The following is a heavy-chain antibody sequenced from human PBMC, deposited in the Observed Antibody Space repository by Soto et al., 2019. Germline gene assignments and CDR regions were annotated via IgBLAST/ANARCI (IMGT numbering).Heavy chain of an antibody. D-gene: IGHD4-17*01. J-gene: IGHJ4*02. CDR1: AVTLRNYW. CDR3: GRGADGDLVHS. CDR2: INPEETTI. V-gene: IGHV3-74*01. Sequence: GGSLRLSXTAPAVTLRNYWMNWTRQAPGKGLVWVSRINPEETTISYADSVRGRFTISRDNARDTVFLQMDSLGVEDPAVYYCGRGADGDLVHSWGQGTLVTVPS.